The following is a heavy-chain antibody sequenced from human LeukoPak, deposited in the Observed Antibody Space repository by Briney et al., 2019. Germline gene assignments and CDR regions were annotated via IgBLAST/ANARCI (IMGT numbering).Heavy chain of an antibody. CDR3: ARDSAAGTRDNWFDP. Sequence: GASVKVSCKASGYTFTGYYMHWVRQAPGQGLEWMGWINPNNGGTNCAQKFQGRVTMTRDTSISTAYMELSSLRSEDTAVYYCARDSAAGTRDNWFDPWGQGTLVTVSS. D-gene: IGHD6-13*01. CDR1: GYTFTGYY. V-gene: IGHV1-2*02. CDR2: INPNNGGT. J-gene: IGHJ5*02.